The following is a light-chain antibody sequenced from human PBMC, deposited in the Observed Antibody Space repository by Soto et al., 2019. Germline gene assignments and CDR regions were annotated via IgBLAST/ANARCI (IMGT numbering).Light chain of an antibody. CDR1: QSVSSN. V-gene: IGKV3-15*01. CDR3: QHYNNWPPYT. Sequence: EIVMTQSPATLSVSQGERATLSCRASQSVSSNLAWYQQKPGQAPRRLIYGASTRAAGIPARFGGSGSGIEFTLTISSLQSEDFAVYYCQHYNNWPPYTFGQGTKLEIK. J-gene: IGKJ2*01. CDR2: GAS.